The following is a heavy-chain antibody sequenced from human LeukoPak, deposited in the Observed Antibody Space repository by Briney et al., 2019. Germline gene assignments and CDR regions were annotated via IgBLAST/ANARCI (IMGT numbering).Heavy chain of an antibody. Sequence: GGSLRLSCAASGFTLSSYWMHWVRQAPGKGLVWVSRINTDGSSTNYADSVKGRFTISRDNAKNTLYLQMNSLRAEDTAVYYCARDNRRYYGSGSHDYWGQGTLVTVSS. CDR3: ARDNRRYYGSGSHDY. J-gene: IGHJ4*02. V-gene: IGHV3-74*01. CDR1: GFTLSSYW. CDR2: INTDGSST. D-gene: IGHD3-10*01.